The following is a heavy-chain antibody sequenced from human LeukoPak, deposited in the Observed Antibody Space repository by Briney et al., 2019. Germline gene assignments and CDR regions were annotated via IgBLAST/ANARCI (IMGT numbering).Heavy chain of an antibody. CDR1: GGSISSHY. V-gene: IGHV4-59*11. Sequence: SETLSLTCTVSGGSISSHYWSWIRQPPGKGLEWIGYIYYSGSTNYNPSLKSRVTISVDTSKNQFSLKLSSVTAADTAVYYCARDSDCSGGSCYSLGAFDIWGQGTMVTVSS. CDR2: IYYSGST. D-gene: IGHD2-15*01. J-gene: IGHJ3*02. CDR3: ARDSDCSGGSCYSLGAFDI.